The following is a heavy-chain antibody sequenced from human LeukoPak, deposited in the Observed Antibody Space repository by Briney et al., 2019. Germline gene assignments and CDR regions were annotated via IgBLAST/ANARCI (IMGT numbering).Heavy chain of an antibody. V-gene: IGHV6-1*01. D-gene: IGHD4-23*01. CDR1: GDSVSSYSAA. Sequence: SQTLSLTCAISGDSVSSYSAAWSWIRQSPSRGLEWLGRTYYRSKWYNDYAVSVKSRITINPDTSKNQFSLQLTSVTPEDTAVYYCVRSGGHDAFDTWGQGTMVTVSS. CDR3: VRSGGHDAFDT. CDR2: TYYRSKWYN. J-gene: IGHJ3*02.